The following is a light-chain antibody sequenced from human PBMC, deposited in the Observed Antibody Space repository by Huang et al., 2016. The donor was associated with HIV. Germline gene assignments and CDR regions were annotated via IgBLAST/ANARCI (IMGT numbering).Light chain of an antibody. CDR1: QSISRSY. Sequence: IVLTQSPGTLSVSPGERAALSCRASQSISRSYLVWYQQKPGQAPRLLIYGASSRATGIPYRFSGSGSGRDFTLTISRLEPEDFAVYFCQQYHSSPVTFGQGTRLEIK. V-gene: IGKV3-20*01. J-gene: IGKJ5*01. CDR3: QQYHSSPVT. CDR2: GAS.